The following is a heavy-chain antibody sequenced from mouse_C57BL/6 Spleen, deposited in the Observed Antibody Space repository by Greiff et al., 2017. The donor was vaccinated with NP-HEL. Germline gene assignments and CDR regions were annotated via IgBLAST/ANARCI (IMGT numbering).Heavy chain of an antibody. V-gene: IGHV5-9*01. CDR2: ISGGGGNT. D-gene: IGHD2-1*01. Sequence: DVQLVESGGGLVKPGGSLKLSCAASGFTFSSYTMSWVRQTPEKRLEWVATISGGGGNTYYPDSVKGRFTISRDNAKNTLYLQMSSLRSEDTALYYCARYYGNYDYAMDYWGQGTSVTVSS. CDR3: ARYYGNYDYAMDY. J-gene: IGHJ4*01. CDR1: GFTFSSYT.